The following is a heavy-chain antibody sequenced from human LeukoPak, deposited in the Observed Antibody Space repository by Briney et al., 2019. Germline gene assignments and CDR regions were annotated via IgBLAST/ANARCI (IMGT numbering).Heavy chain of an antibody. V-gene: IGHV1-2*02. CDR3: ARGDIVVVPTWFDP. D-gene: IGHD2-2*01. Sequence: ASVKVSCKASGYTFTGYYMHWVRQAPGQGLEWMGWINPNSGGINYAQKFQGRVTMTRDTSISTAYMELSRLRSDDTAVYYCARGDIVVVPTWFDPWGQGTLVTVSS. CDR2: INPNSGGI. CDR1: GYTFTGYY. J-gene: IGHJ5*02.